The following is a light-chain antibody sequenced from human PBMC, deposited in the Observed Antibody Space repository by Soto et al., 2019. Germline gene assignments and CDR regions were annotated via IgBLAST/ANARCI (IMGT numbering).Light chain of an antibody. CDR2: GAS. V-gene: IGKV3-20*01. CDR1: QSASSSY. J-gene: IGKJ1*01. Sequence: EIVLTQSPGTLSLSPGERATLSCRASQSASSSYLAWYQQKPGQAPRLLIYGASSRATGIPDRFSGSGSGTDFTLTISRLEREDFAVYYCLQYGSSPGTFGQGTKVEIK. CDR3: LQYGSSPGT.